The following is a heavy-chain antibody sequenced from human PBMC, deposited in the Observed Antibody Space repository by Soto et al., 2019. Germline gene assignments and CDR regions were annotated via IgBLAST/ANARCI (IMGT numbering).Heavy chain of an antibody. CDR2: TYYRSKWYN. V-gene: IGHV6-1*01. CDR3: ARAEVGSGYYLNWFDP. CDR1: GDSVSSNSAA. D-gene: IGHD3-22*01. J-gene: IGHJ5*02. Sequence: SQTLSLTCAISGDSVSSNSAAWNWIRPSPSRGLEWLGRTYYRSKWYNDYAVSVKSRITINPDTSKNQFSLQLNSVTPEDTAVYYCARAEVGSGYYLNWFDPWGQGTLVTVSS.